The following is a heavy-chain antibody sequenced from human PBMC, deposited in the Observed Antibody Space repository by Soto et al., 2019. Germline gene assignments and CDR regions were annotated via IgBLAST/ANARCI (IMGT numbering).Heavy chain of an antibody. Sequence: HPGGSLRLSCAASGFTFSSYAMSWVRQAPGKGLEWVSAISGSGGSTYYADSVKGRFTISRDNSKNTLYLQMNSLRAEDTAVYYCAFTGSAYDSSGYNPPYYFDYWGQGTLVTVSP. D-gene: IGHD3-22*01. CDR1: GFTFSSYA. CDR3: AFTGSAYDSSGYNPPYYFDY. J-gene: IGHJ4*02. CDR2: ISGSGGST. V-gene: IGHV3-23*01.